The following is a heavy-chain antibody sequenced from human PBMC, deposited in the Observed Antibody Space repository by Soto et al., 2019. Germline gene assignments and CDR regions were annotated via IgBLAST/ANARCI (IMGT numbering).Heavy chain of an antibody. CDR1: GFSLTRGVG. V-gene: IGHV2-5*02. CDR2: IYWDDDK. Sequence: QITLKESGPALVKPTQTLTLTCTFSGFSLTRGVGVAWIRQPPGKALDWLALIYWDDDKRYSSSLKSRLTITKDTSKNQVVLIMTNMDPVDTATYYCAHKPLTTTGAFDPWGQGTLVTVSS. J-gene: IGHJ5*02. CDR3: AHKPLTTTGAFDP. D-gene: IGHD4-17*01.